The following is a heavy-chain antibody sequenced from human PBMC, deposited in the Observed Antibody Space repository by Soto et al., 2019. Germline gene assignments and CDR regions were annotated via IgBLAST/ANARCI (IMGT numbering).Heavy chain of an antibody. D-gene: IGHD3-3*01. CDR2: IIPIFGTA. V-gene: IGHV1-69*12. J-gene: IGHJ6*02. CDR3: AGGPYYDFWAYGMDV. CDR1: GGTFSSYA. Sequence: QVQLVQSGAEVKKPGSSVKVSCKASGGTFSSYAISWVRQAPGQGLEWMGGIIPIFGTANYAQKFQGRVTSSADESTSTAYMALGSLRSEDTAVYYCAGGPYYDFWAYGMDVWGQGTTVTVSS.